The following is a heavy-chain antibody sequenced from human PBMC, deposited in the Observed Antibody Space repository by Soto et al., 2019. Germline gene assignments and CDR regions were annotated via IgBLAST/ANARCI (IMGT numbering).Heavy chain of an antibody. V-gene: IGHV3-30*18. CDR2: ISYDGSNQ. J-gene: IGHJ4*02. D-gene: IGHD1-26*01. CDR1: GFTFNTFA. CDR3: VKILYRGRFSSASFHH. Sequence: GGSLRLSCAASGFTFNTFAMHWVRQAPGKGLEWVAFISYDGSNQFFAESVKGRVTISRDNSENTVHLQINSMRGGDMVVYSGVKILYRGRFSSASFHHWAQGTLVTV.